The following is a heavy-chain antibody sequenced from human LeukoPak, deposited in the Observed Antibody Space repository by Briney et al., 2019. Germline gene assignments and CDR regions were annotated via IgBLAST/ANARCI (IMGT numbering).Heavy chain of an antibody. J-gene: IGHJ5*02. D-gene: IGHD3-22*01. Sequence: SQTLSLTCTVSGGSISSGSYYWSWIRQPAGKGLEWIGRIYTSGSTKYNPSLKSRVSMSVDTTKNQFALKLNSVTAADTAVYYWARVTSGGYRDAWGQGTLVTVSS. CDR1: GGSISSGSYY. V-gene: IGHV4-61*02. CDR3: ARVTSGGYRDA. CDR2: IYTSGST.